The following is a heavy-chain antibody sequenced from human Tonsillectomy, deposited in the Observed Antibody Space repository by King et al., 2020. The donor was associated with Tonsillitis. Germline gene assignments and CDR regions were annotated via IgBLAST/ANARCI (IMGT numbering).Heavy chain of an antibody. V-gene: IGHV4-39*01. CDR3: ALAVAGNLDAFDI. CDR1: GGSISRSSYY. CDR2: IYYSGST. D-gene: IGHD6-19*01. Sequence: QLQESGPGLVKPSETLSLTCTVSGGSISRSSYYWGWFRQPPGKGLEWIGGIYYSGSTYYNPAPKSLVTISVDTSKNTFSLKLSSVTAADTAVYYCALAVAGNLDAFDIWGQGTMVTVSS. J-gene: IGHJ3*02.